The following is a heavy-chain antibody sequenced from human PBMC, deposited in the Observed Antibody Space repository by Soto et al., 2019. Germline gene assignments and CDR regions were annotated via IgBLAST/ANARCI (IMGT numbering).Heavy chain of an antibody. CDR2: IDWEEEK. D-gene: IGHD1-7*01. Sequence: SGPTLVNPKQTLILTCAFSGFSLSRKGMSVSWIHQPPGKALEFLALIDWEEEKFYSPSLRTRLTVSKDTSKSQVVLTLNNVDPVDTATYYCTRSTNWYYDYYFDYWGQGTLVTVSS. V-gene: IGHV2-70*01. J-gene: IGHJ4*02. CDR3: TRSTNWYYDYYFDY. CDR1: GFSLSRKGMS.